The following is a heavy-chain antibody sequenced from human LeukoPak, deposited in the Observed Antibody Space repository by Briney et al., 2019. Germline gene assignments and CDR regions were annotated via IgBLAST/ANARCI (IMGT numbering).Heavy chain of an antibody. CDR3: ARRYYDILTGYYDY. D-gene: IGHD3-9*01. J-gene: IGHJ4*02. CDR2: ISAYNGNT. V-gene: IGHV1-18*04. Sequence: ASVKVSCKASGYTFTSYGISWVRQAPGQGLEWMGWISAYNGNTNYAQKPQGRVTMTTDTSTSTAYMELRSLRSDDTAVYYCARRYYDILTGYYDYWGQGTLVTVSS. CDR1: GYTFTSYG.